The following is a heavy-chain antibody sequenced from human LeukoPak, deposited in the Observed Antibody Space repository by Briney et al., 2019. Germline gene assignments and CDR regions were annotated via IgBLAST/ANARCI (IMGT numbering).Heavy chain of an antibody. CDR2: IYYSEST. CDR1: GGSTSSYY. J-gene: IGHJ5*02. D-gene: IGHD3-10*01. CDR3: ASTGGGSGSSLSGGWFDP. Sequence: PSETLSLTCTVSGGSTSSYYWSWIRQPPGKGLEWIGYIYYSESTNYNPSLKSRVPISVDTSKNQFSLKLSSVTAADTAVYYCASTGGGSGSSLSGGWFDPWGQGTLVTVSS. V-gene: IGHV4-59*08.